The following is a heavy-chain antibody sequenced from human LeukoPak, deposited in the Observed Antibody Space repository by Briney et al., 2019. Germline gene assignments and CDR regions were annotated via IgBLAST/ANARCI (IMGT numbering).Heavy chain of an antibody. J-gene: IGHJ4*02. V-gene: IGHV3-9*01. CDR3: AKDSSIAVAGTSYYFDY. Sequence: PGGSLRLSCAASGFTFDDYAMHWVRQAPGKGLEWVSGISWNSGSIGYADSVKGRFTISRDNAKNSLYLQMNSLRAEDTALYYCAKDSSIAVAGTSYYFDYWGRGTLVTVSS. CDR1: GFTFDDYA. CDR2: ISWNSGSI. D-gene: IGHD6-19*01.